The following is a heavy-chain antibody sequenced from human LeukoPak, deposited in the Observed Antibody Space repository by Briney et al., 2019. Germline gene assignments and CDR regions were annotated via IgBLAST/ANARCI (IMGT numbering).Heavy chain of an antibody. V-gene: IGHV4-59*01. CDR1: GGSISSYY. Sequence: KPSETLSLTCTVSGGSISSYYWSWIRQPPGKGLEWIGYIYYSGSTNYNPSLESRVTISVDTSENQFSLKLSSVTAADTAVYYCARGNSGDFDYWGQGTLVTVSS. CDR2: IYYSGST. J-gene: IGHJ4*02. D-gene: IGHD2/OR15-2a*01. CDR3: ARGNSGDFDY.